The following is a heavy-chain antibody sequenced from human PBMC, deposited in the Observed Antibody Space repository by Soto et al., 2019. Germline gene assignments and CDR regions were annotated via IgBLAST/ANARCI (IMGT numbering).Heavy chain of an antibody. CDR3: ARGRVSSSLIYYYYYGMDV. Sequence: SETLSLTCAVYGGSFSGYYWSWIRQPPGKGLEWIGEINHSGSTNYNPSLKRRVTISVDTSKNQFSLKLSSVTAADTAVYYCARGRVSSSLIYYYYYGMDVWGQGTTVTVSS. CDR2: INHSGST. D-gene: IGHD6-13*01. CDR1: GGSFSGYY. V-gene: IGHV4-34*01. J-gene: IGHJ6*02.